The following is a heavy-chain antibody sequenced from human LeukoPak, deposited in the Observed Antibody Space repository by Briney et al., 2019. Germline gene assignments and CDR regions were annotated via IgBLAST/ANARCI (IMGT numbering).Heavy chain of an antibody. CDR3: ARDGNGGNSGVDY. Sequence: GRSLRLSCAASGYTFSSYAMHWVRQAPGKGLEWVAVISYDESNKYYADSVKGRFTISRDNSKNTLYLQMNSLRAEDTAVYYCARDGNGGNSGVDYWGQGTLVTVSS. V-gene: IGHV3-30-3*01. CDR2: ISYDESNK. D-gene: IGHD4-23*01. J-gene: IGHJ4*02. CDR1: GYTFSSYA.